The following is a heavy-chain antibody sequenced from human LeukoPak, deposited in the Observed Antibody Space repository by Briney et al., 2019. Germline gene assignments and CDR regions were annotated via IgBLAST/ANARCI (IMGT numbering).Heavy chain of an antibody. V-gene: IGHV4-59*01. Sequence: SETLSLTCTVSGGSISSYYWGWIRQPPGKGLEWIGYIYYSGSTNYNPSLKSRVTISVDTSKNQFSLKLSSVTAADTAVYYCARDKLGTRWLPTRPYGMDVWGQGTTVTVSS. CDR1: GGSISSYY. J-gene: IGHJ6*02. CDR2: IYYSGST. CDR3: ARDKLGTRWLPTRPYGMDV. D-gene: IGHD5-12*01.